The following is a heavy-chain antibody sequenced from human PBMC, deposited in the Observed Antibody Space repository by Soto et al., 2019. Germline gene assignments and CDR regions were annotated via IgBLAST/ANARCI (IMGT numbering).Heavy chain of an antibody. D-gene: IGHD3-9*01. J-gene: IGHJ5*02. Sequence: PGGSLRLSCAAPGFTFDDYAMHWVRQAPGKGLEWVSGISWNSGSIGYADSVKGRFTISRDNAKNSLYLQMNSLRAEDTALYYCAKDMRDDILTGYGNWFDPWGQGTLVTVSS. CDR3: AKDMRDDILTGYGNWFDP. CDR1: GFTFDDYA. CDR2: ISWNSGSI. V-gene: IGHV3-9*01.